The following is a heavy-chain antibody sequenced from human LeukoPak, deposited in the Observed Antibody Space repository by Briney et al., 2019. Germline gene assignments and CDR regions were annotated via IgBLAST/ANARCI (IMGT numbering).Heavy chain of an antibody. J-gene: IGHJ4*02. V-gene: IGHV5-51*01. D-gene: IGHD2-21*02. CDR3: ARRTLCGGDCYSFDY. CDR2: IYPGDSDT. CDR1: GYSFTSYW. Sequence: LGESLKISCKGSGYSFTSYWIGWVRQMPGKGLEWMGIIYPGDSDTIYSPSFQGQVTISADKSISTAYLQWSSLKASDTAMYYCARRTLCGGDCYSFDYWGQGTLVTVSS.